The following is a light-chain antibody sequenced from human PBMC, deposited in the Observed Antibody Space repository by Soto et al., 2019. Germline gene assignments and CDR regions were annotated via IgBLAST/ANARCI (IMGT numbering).Light chain of an antibody. CDR1: QSVSSSF. V-gene: IGKV3-20*01. Sequence: EIALTQSPGTLSLSPGERATLSCRASQSVSSSFLARYQQKPGQATRLLIYGASSRAPGIPDRVSGSGSGTDFKRTSSSLEPEDVAVYYCQQYGTSPWTFGQGTKVEIK. J-gene: IGKJ1*01. CDR2: GAS. CDR3: QQYGTSPWT.